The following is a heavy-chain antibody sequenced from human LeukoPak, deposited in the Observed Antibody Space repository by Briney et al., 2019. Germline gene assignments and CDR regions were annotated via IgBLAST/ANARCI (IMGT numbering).Heavy chain of an antibody. J-gene: IGHJ5*02. D-gene: IGHD2-15*01. CDR2: FSYSGSA. V-gene: IGHV4-59*08. CDR1: GASITSYY. Sequence: PSETLSLTCTVSGASITSYYWSWIRQPPGKGLEWIGLFSYSGSANYNPSLKSRVTISVDTSKNQSSLSLTSVTAADTAVYYCATQQCSGGSCYSRAIWFDPWGQGTLVTVSS. CDR3: ATQQCSGGSCYSRAIWFDP.